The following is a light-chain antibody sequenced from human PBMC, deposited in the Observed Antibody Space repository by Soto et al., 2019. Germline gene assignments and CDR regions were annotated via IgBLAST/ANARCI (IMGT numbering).Light chain of an antibody. CDR3: QQYDNWPLCT. Sequence: ELVMTQSPATLSVSPGERATLSCRASQSVSSNLAWYQQKPGQAPRLLIYGASTRATGIPARFSGSGSGTEFTLTISSLQSEDCAVYYCQQYDNWPLCTFGQGTKRQIK. CDR2: GAS. J-gene: IGKJ2*02. V-gene: IGKV3-15*01. CDR1: QSVSSN.